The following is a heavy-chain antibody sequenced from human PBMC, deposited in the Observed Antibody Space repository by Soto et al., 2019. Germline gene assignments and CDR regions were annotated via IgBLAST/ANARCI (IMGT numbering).Heavy chain of an antibody. CDR3: ARGRHCSSTSCCWVRYYYYMDV. V-gene: IGHV1-8*01. D-gene: IGHD2-2*01. CDR2: MNPNSGNT. J-gene: IGHJ6*03. Sequence: ASVKVSCKASGYTFTSYDINWVRQVTGQGLEWMGWMNPNSGNTGYAQKFQGRVTMTRNTSISTAYMELSSLRSEDTAVYYCARGRHCSSTSCCWVRYYYYMDVWGKGTTVTVSS. CDR1: GYTFTSYD.